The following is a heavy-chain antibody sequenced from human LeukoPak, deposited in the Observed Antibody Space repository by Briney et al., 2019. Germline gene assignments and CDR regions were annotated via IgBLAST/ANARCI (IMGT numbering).Heavy chain of an antibody. D-gene: IGHD7-27*01. CDR1: GFTFSTYK. V-gene: IGHV3-48*03. J-gene: IGHJ3*02. CDR2: ISGSGDSI. CDR3: AREVNWDFAFDI. Sequence: PGGSLRLSCAASGFTFSTYKMHWVRQAPGRGLEWFSYISGSGDSINYADSVEGRFTISRDNAKNSLYLQMNSLRADDTAVYHCAREVNWDFAFDIWGQGTMVTVSS.